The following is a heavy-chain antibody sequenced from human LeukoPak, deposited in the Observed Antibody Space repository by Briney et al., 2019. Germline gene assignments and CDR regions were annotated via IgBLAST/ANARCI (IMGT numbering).Heavy chain of an antibody. CDR3: ARVDPDSSSTLEVFDY. Sequence: SGGSLRLSCSTSGFTFHTYAMSWVRQTPGKGLEWVSAIGANGGTTFYADSVTGRFTISRDNSKSTLYLQMNSLRAEDTAVYYCARVDPDSSSTLEVFDYWGQGTLVTVSS. J-gene: IGHJ4*02. CDR2: IGANGGTT. CDR1: GFTFHTYA. V-gene: IGHV3-23*01. D-gene: IGHD6-6*01.